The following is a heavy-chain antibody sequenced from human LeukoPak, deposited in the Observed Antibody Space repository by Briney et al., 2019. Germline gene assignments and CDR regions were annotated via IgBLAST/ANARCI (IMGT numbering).Heavy chain of an antibody. D-gene: IGHD2-2*01. CDR3: ARAVVPAAAFDP. CDR2: VNSDGSST. V-gene: IGHV3-74*01. J-gene: IGHJ5*02. Sequence: GGSLGLSCAASGFTFSSYWMHWVRQAPGKGLVWVSRVNSDGSSTSYADSVKGRFTISRDNAKNTLYLQMNSLRAEDTAVYFCARAVVPAAAFDPWGQGTLVTVSS. CDR1: GFTFSSYW.